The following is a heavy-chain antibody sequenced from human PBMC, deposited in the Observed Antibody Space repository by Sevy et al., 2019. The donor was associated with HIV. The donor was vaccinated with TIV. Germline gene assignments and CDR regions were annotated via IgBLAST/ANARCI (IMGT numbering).Heavy chain of an antibody. V-gene: IGHV1-69*13. CDR1: GGTLSNYG. J-gene: IGHJ4*02. Sequence: SVKISCKASGGTLSNYGMNWLRQAPGQGLEWMGGIIPRVGRANYEQKFQGRGTITADDSTNTVYMEVSRLRSDDTAVYYCASVRHCGGDCYFFDNWGQGTLVTVSS. D-gene: IGHD2-21*02. CDR3: ASVRHCGGDCYFFDN. CDR2: IIPRVGRA.